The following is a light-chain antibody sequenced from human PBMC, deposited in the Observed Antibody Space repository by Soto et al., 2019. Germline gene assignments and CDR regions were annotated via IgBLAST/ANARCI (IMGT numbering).Light chain of an antibody. CDR1: QNIGSW. CDR3: QQYNDFQYS. CDR2: KAT. V-gene: IGKV1-5*03. J-gene: IGKJ2*01. Sequence: DIQMTQSPSTLSASVGDGVTITCRASQNIGSWLAWYQQKPGEAPNLLISKATNLKSGVPSRFSGSGSGTDSRLTISRLQAVDSATYFCQQYNDFQYSFGPGTKLDI.